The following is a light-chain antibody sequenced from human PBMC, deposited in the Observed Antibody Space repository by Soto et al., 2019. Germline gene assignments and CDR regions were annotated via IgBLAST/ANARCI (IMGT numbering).Light chain of an antibody. J-gene: IGKJ2*01. V-gene: IGKV1-39*01. Sequence: DIQMTQSPSTLSSSTGDRVTITCRSSQSISAYLNWYQQKPGTPPKLLIYAASNLPSGVPARFIGSGSGTDFTLTISSLQPEDFASYYCHQRYSIPYTFGQGTNLDIK. CDR1: QSISAY. CDR3: HQRYSIPYT. CDR2: AAS.